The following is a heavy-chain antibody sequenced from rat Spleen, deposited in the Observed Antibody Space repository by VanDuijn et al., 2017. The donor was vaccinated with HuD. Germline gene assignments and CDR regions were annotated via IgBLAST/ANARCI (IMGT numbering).Heavy chain of an antibody. CDR1: GFTFSDYN. CDR3: TTKAD. Sequence: EVQLVESDGGLVQPGRSLKVYCAASGFTFSDYNMAWVRQSPKKGLEWVATIIYDGSRTFYRDSVKGRFTISRDNAKSTLYLQMDSLRSEDTATYYCTTKADWGQGVMVTVSS. J-gene: IGHJ2*01. V-gene: IGHV5S10*01. CDR2: IIYDGSRT.